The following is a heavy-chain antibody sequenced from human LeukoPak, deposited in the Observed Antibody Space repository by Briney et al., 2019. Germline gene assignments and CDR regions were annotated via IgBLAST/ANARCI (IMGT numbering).Heavy chain of an antibody. Sequence: GASVKVSCKASGGTFSSYAISWVRQAPGQGLEWMGRIIPILGIANYAQKFQGRVTMTRNTSISTAYMELSSLRSEDTAVYYCARSISRHESGYSSSWQFDPWGQGTLVTVSS. CDR1: GGTFSSYA. CDR3: ARSISRHESGYSSSWQFDP. D-gene: IGHD6-13*01. CDR2: IIPILGIA. V-gene: IGHV1-69*04. J-gene: IGHJ5*02.